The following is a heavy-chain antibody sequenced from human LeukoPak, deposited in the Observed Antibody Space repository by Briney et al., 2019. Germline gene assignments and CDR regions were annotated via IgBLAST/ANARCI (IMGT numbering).Heavy chain of an antibody. CDR3: ARLDDYGDRRGGNY. D-gene: IGHD4-17*01. V-gene: IGHV3-48*02. Sequence: GGSLRLSCAASGFTFSSYSMNWVRRAPGKGLEWVSYISSSSSTIYYADSVRGRFTISRDNARNSLYLQMNGLRDEDTAVYYCARLDDYGDRRGGNYWGQGTLVTVSS. J-gene: IGHJ4*02. CDR2: ISSSSSTI. CDR1: GFTFSSYS.